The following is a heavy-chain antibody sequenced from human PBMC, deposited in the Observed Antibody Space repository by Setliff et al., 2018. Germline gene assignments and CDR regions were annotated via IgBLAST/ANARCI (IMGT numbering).Heavy chain of an antibody. CDR3: ARAPGYSYGYYYYCMDV. V-gene: IGHV4-59*01. D-gene: IGHD5-18*01. CDR1: GDSMSFSY. Sequence: SETLSLTCSVSGDSMSFSYWSWIRQPPGKGLEWIGYIYYSGSTDSHPSLKSRVSISIDTSKNQFSLNVRSVTAADTAVYYCARAPGYSYGYYYYCMDVWGQGTTVTVSS. J-gene: IGHJ6*02. CDR2: IYYSGST.